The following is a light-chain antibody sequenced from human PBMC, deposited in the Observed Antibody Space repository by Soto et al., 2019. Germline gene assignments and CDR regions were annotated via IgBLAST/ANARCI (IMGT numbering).Light chain of an antibody. J-gene: IGKJ1*01. CDR2: AAS. V-gene: IGKV1-39*01. CDR1: QSISSY. CDR3: QQSYSTTWT. Sequence: DIQMTQSPSSMAASVGDRFTSTCRASQSISSYLNWYQQKPGKAPKLLIYAASSLQSGVPSRVSGSGSGTDVTLTISSLQPEDFATYSCQQSYSTTWTFGQGTKWIS.